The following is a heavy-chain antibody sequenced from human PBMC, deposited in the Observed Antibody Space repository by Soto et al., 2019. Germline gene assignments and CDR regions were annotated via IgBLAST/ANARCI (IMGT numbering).Heavy chain of an antibody. J-gene: IGHJ3*02. V-gene: IGHV1-18*01. CDR3: ARAWVDDGTNDSFDI. Sequence: QVQLVQSGAEVKKPGASVKVSCKASGYTFTSYGISWVRQAPGPGLEWMGWISAYNGNTNYAQKLQGRVTMTTDTPTSTAYMELRSLRSDDTAVYYCARAWVDDGTNDSFDIWGKGTMVTVSS. CDR2: ISAYNGNT. CDR1: GYTFTSYG. D-gene: IGHD1-26*01.